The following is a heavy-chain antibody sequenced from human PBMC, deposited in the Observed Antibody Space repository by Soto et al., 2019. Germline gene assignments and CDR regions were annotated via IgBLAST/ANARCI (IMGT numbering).Heavy chain of an antibody. CDR3: ASMSTFGGVIVRPFDALDI. J-gene: IGHJ3*02. V-gene: IGHV1-69*13. Sequence: ASVKVSCKASGGTFSSYAISWVRQAPGQGLEWMGGIIPIFGTANYAQKFQGRVTITADESTSTAYMELSSLRSEDTAVYYCASMSTFGGVIVRPFDALDIWGQGTMVTVSS. D-gene: IGHD3-16*02. CDR2: IIPIFGTA. CDR1: GGTFSSYA.